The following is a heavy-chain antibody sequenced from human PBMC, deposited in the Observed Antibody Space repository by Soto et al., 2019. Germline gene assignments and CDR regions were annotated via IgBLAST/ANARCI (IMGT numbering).Heavy chain of an antibody. J-gene: IGHJ5*01. CDR1: GGSLSSYY. CDR3: ERHVDSPMAGTGLDS. CDR2: IYNIGST. V-gene: IGHV4-59*08. Sequence: SVTMSVTCTVSGGSLSSYYWSWIRPPPGKGLEWIGYIYNIGSTNYNPSLRSRVTMSIDTSQQQFSLKLSSVNSTDTAVYYRERHVDSPMAGTGLDSCGQGTLISVSS. D-gene: IGHD6-19*01.